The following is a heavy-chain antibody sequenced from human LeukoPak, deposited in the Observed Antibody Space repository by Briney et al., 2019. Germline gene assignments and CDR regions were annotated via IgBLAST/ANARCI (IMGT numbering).Heavy chain of an antibody. CDR2: ISSSSSTI. Sequence: GGSLSLSCEASGFTFSSFSLNWVRQAPGKGLEWVSYISSSSSTIYYADSVKGRFTISRDNAKNSLYLQMNSLRDEDTAVYYCASQVGATPTGDYWGQGTLVTVSS. CDR3: ASQVGATPTGDY. J-gene: IGHJ4*02. CDR1: GFTFSSFS. D-gene: IGHD1-26*01. V-gene: IGHV3-48*02.